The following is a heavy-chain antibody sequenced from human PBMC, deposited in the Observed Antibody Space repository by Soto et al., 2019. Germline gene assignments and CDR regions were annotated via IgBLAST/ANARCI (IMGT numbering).Heavy chain of an antibody. CDR1: GLTLRNQD. V-gene: IGHV3-23*01. CDR3: AKDRQFRSYYESAGHYND. CDR2: ISGRGGVT. D-gene: IGHD3-22*01. Sequence: EVQLLESGGGLVQPGGSRRLTGLGSGLTLRNQDRSGVAQAPGKGREWVSGISGRGGVTNYADSVKGRFTISRDNSKNTLYLQMNNLRANDTAVYYCAKDRQFRSYYESAGHYNDWGQGTLVTVSS. J-gene: IGHJ4*02.